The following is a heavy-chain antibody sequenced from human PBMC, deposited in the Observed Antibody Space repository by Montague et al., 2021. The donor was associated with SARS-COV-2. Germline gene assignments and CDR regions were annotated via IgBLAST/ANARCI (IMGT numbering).Heavy chain of an antibody. CDR3: ARGYDSSGYQY. V-gene: IGHV3-7*05. J-gene: IGHJ4*02. Sequence: SLRLSCAASGFTFSTFWMTWVCQVPGKGLEWVANIKQDGSGKYYVDSVKGRFTISRDNAKNSLYLQLDSLRAEDTAVYYCARGYDSSGYQYWGQGTLVTVSS. D-gene: IGHD3-22*01. CDR1: GFTFSTFW. CDR2: IKQDGSGK.